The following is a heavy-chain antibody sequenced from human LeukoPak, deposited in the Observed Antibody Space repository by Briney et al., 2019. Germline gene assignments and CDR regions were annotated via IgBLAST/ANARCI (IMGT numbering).Heavy chain of an antibody. CDR1: GGTFSSYA. J-gene: IGHJ4*02. Sequence: ASVKVSCKASGGTFSSYAISWVRQAPGEGLEWMGWISAYNGNTNYAQKLQGRVTMTTDTSTSTAYMELRSLRSDDTVVYYCASGSSWTADSDYWGQGTLVTVSS. V-gene: IGHV1-18*01. CDR3: ASGSSWTADSDY. CDR2: ISAYNGNT. D-gene: IGHD6-13*01.